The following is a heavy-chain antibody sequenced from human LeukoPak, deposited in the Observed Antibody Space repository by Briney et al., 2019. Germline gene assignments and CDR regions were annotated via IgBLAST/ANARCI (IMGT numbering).Heavy chain of an antibody. J-gene: IGHJ4*02. Sequence: GGSLRLSCAASGFTFSNYRMNWNGKAPGKGLEWVSYISSSSSTIYYADSVKGRFTISRDNAKKSLYLQMNSLRGEDTAVYYCARSDDYGVDYWGQGTPVTVSS. D-gene: IGHD4-17*01. CDR3: ARSDDYGVDY. V-gene: IGHV3-48*01. CDR1: GFTFSNYR. CDR2: ISSSSSTI.